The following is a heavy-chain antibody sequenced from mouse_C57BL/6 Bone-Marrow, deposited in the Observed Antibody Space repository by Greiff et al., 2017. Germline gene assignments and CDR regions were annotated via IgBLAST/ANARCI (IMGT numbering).Heavy chain of an antibody. CDR3: ARDAHYYGSTLDV. V-gene: IGHV7-1*01. CDR1: GFTFSDFY. Sequence: EVHLVESGGGLVQSGRSLRLSCATSGFTFSDFYMEWVRQAPGKGLEWIAASRNKANDYTTEYSASVKGRFIVSRDTSQSILYLQMNALRAEDTAIYYCARDAHYYGSTLDVWGTGTTVTVSS. J-gene: IGHJ1*03. CDR2: SRNKANDYTT. D-gene: IGHD1-1*01.